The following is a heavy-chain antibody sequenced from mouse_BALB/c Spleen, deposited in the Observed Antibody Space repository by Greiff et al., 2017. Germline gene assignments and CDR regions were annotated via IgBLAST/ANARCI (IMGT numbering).Heavy chain of an antibody. CDR2: IRLKSNNYAT. D-gene: IGHD1-1*01. V-gene: IGHV6-6*02. CDR3: TRVGYYGSLDY. Sequence: EVKLMESGGGLVQPGGSMKLSCVASGFTFSNYWMNWVRQSPEKGLEWVAEIRLKSNNYATHYAESVKGRFTISRDDSKSSVYLQMNNLRAEDTGIYYCTRVGYYGSLDYWGQGTTLTVSS. CDR1: GFTFSNYW. J-gene: IGHJ2*01.